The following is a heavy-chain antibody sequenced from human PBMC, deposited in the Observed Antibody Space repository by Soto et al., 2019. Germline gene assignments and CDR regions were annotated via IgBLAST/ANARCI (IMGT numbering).Heavy chain of an antibody. V-gene: IGHV3-23*01. CDR2: ISGSGENI. Sequence: EVQLLESGGGLVQPGGSLRLSCAASGFTFSTYAMNWVRQAPGKGMEWLSSISGSGENIYYAGSVKGRFTISRDSSDNTVFLQMSNLRAEDTALYYCTRGRPGYPYYFDFWGQGTLVTVSS. D-gene: IGHD3-9*01. CDR3: TRGRPGYPYYFDF. CDR1: GFTFSTYA. J-gene: IGHJ4*02.